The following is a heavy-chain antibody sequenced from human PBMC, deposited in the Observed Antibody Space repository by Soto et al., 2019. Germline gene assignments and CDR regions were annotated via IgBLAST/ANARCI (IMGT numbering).Heavy chain of an antibody. CDR1: GYIFTHYY. Sequence: QVQLVQSGAEVKKSGASVKVSCKASGYIFTHYYVYWVRQAPGQGLEWMGMINPSDGSTSYAQKFQGRVTMTRDTSTSTVYMELSSLRSEDTAVYYCARKPDYCTSTTCYSLGCWGQGTLVTVSS. V-gene: IGHV1-46*01. J-gene: IGHJ4*02. D-gene: IGHD2-2*01. CDR3: ARKPDYCTSTTCYSLGC. CDR2: INPSDGST.